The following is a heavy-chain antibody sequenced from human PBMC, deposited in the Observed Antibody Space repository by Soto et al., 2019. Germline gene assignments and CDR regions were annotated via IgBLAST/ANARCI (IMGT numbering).Heavy chain of an antibody. CDR2: IYYSGST. CDR3: ARSSAVYDILIGYYRARIDY. J-gene: IGHJ4*02. CDR1: GGSISSGGYY. V-gene: IGHV4-31*03. D-gene: IGHD3-9*01. Sequence: SETLSLTCTVSGGSISSGGYYWSWIRQHPGKGLEWIGYIYYSGSTYYNPSLKSRVTISVDTSKNQFSLKLSSVTAADTAVYYCARSSAVYDILIGYYRARIDYWGQGTLVTVSS.